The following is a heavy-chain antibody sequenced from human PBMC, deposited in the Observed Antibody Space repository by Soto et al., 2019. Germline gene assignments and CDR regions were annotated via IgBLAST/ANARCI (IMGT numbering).Heavy chain of an antibody. D-gene: IGHD3-3*01. CDR1: GGSFKSGSYS. CDR3: ASDFAYFDS. J-gene: IGHJ4*02. V-gene: IGHV4-61*01. Sequence: SETLSLTCTVSGGSFKSGSYSWSWIRQPPGKGLEWIGYVYHTGRTSYNPSLKSRVSISMDTSKNQFSLNLDSVTAADTAVYFCASDFAYFDSWGQGTLVTVSS. CDR2: VYHTGRT.